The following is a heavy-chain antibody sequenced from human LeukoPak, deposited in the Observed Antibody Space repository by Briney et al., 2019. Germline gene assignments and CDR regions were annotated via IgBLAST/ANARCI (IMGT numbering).Heavy chain of an antibody. V-gene: IGHV1-18*01. J-gene: IGHJ4*02. D-gene: IGHD3-16*01. Sequence: ASVKVSCKASGYTFTSYGIAWVRQAPGQGLQWMGWISANNGDTSYSQKLQGRVTMATDTSTNTAYMELRSLTSDDTAVYYCARDPPGLTLGSPGDYWGQGTLVIVSS. CDR1: GYTFTSYG. CDR3: ARDPPGLTLGSPGDY. CDR2: ISANNGDT.